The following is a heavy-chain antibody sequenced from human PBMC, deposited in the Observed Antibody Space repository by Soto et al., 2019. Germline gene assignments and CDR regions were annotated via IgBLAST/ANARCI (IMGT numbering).Heavy chain of an antibody. V-gene: IGHV3-7*01. CDR3: ARGTQLVLSYFFDY. CDR2: IKQDGSEK. D-gene: IGHD6-6*01. J-gene: IGHJ4*02. Sequence: GGSLRLSCAASGFTFSSYWMSWVRQAPGKGLEWVANIKQDGSEKYYVDSVKGRFTISRDNAKNSLYLQMNSLRAEDTAVYYCARGTQLVLSYFFDYWGQGTLVTVSS. CDR1: GFTFSSYW.